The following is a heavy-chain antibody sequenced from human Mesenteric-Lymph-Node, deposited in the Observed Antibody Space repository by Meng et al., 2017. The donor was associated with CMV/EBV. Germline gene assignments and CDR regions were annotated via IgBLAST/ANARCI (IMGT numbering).Heavy chain of an antibody. V-gene: IGHV4-61*01. CDR2: IYYSGST. D-gene: IGHD3-10*01. CDR3: ARIKIDYYGSGSYCYFDY. Sequence: SVSSGSYYWSWIRQPPGKGLEWIGYIYYSGSTNYNPSLKSRITISVDTSKNQFSLKRRSVTAADTAVYYCARIKIDYYGSGSYCYFDYWGQGTLVTVSS. CDR1: SVSSGSYY. J-gene: IGHJ4*02.